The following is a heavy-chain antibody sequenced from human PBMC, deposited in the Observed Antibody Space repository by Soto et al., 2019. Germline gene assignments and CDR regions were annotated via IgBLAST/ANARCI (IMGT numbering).Heavy chain of an antibody. CDR1: GFTFRTYT. Sequence: GGSLRLSCISSGFTFRTYTMNWFRQAPGKGLEWVSGIRGFSPYTFYAESVKGRFTISRDNAKNSLYLQMNSLRAEDTAVYYCARDRGYDAHDYYYNAMDVWGQGTTVTVSS. J-gene: IGHJ6*02. CDR3: ARDRGYDAHDYYYNAMDV. D-gene: IGHD3-10*01. CDR2: IRGFSPYT. V-gene: IGHV3-21*01.